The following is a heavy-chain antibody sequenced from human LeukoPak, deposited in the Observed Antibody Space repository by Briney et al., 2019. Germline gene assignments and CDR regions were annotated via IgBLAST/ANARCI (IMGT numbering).Heavy chain of an antibody. CDR2: IIPIFGTV. D-gene: IGHD1-14*01. Sequence: SVKVSCKASAGTFSSYAISWVRQAPRQGLEWMGGIIPIFGTVTYAQKFRGRVTITADESTSTAYMELSSLRSEDTAVYYCAVRRTGPDYWGQGTLVTVSS. V-gene: IGHV1-69*13. CDR3: AVRRTGPDY. CDR1: AGTFSSYA. J-gene: IGHJ4*02.